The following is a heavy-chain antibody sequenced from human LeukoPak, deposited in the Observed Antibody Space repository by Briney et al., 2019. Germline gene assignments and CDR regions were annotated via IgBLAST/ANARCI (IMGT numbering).Heavy chain of an antibody. CDR2: ISGSGGST. J-gene: IGHJ4*02. CDR3: AKDPMVRGVRVFDY. Sequence: GESLKISCAASGFTFSSYAMSWVRQAPGKGLEWVSAISGSGGSTYYADSVKGRFTISRDNSKNTLYLQMNSLRAEDTAVYYCAKDPMVRGVRVFDYWGQGTLVTVSS. V-gene: IGHV3-23*01. CDR1: GFTFSSYA. D-gene: IGHD3-10*01.